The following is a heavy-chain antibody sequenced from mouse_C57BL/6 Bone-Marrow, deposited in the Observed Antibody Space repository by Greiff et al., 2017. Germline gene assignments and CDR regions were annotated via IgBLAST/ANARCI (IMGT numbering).Heavy chain of an antibody. CDR1: GYTFTSYG. D-gene: IGHD1-1*01. CDR2: IYPRSGNT. CDR3: GIYYYGSSYAMDY. J-gene: IGHJ4*01. Sequence: VQLQQSGAELARPGASVKLSCKASGYTFTSYGISWVKQRTGQGLEWIGEIYPRSGNTYYNEKFKGKATLTADKSSSTAYMEFRSLTSEDSAVYFCGIYYYGSSYAMDYWGQGTSVTVSS. V-gene: IGHV1-81*01.